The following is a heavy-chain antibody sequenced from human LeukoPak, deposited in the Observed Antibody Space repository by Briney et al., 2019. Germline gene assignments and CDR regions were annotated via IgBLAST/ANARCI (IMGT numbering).Heavy chain of an antibody. Sequence: PSETLSLTCTVSGGSISSYYWSWIRQPPGKGLEWIGYIYYSGSTNYNPSLKSRVTISVDTSKNQFSLKLSSVTAADTAVYYCARRTYYYDSSGYYSHDAFDIWGQGAMVTVSS. CDR1: GGSISSYY. D-gene: IGHD3-22*01. J-gene: IGHJ3*02. CDR2: IYYSGST. CDR3: ARRTYYYDSSGYYSHDAFDI. V-gene: IGHV4-59*08.